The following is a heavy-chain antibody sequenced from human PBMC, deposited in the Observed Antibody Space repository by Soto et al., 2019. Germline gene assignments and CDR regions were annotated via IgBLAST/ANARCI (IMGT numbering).Heavy chain of an antibody. CDR2: IIPIFGTA. J-gene: IGHJ5*02. V-gene: IGHV1-69*13. D-gene: IGHD3-22*01. CDR1: GGTVSRYA. CDR3: ARISYDSSGYSNWFDP. Sequence: SVKVSCKASGGTVSRYAISWVRQAPGQGLEWMGGIIPIFGTANYAQKFQGRVTITADESTSTAYMELSSLRSEDTAVYYCARISYDSSGYSNWFDPWGQGTLVTVSS.